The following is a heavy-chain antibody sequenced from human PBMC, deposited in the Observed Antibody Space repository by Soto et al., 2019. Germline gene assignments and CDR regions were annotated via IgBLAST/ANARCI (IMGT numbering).Heavy chain of an antibody. CDR1: GYTCTSYG. Sequence: ASVKVSCKASGYTCTSYGISWVRQAPGQGLEWMGWISAYNGNTNYAQKLQGRVTMTTDTSTSTAYMELRSLRSDDTAVYYGGREAYYVCWSGYWWIIVVAEDYYYYGMDVWGQGATVTVSS. CDR2: ISAYNGNT. J-gene: IGHJ6*02. V-gene: IGHV1-18*01. CDR3: GREAYYVCWSGYWWIIVVAEDYYYYGMDV. D-gene: IGHD3-3*01.